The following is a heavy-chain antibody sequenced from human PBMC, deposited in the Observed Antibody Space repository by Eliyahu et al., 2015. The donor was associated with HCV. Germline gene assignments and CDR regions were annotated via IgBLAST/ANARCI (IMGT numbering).Heavy chain of an antibody. CDR3: ARSWSSRYFDL. J-gene: IGHJ2*01. CDR1: GGSFSNYY. CDR2: INHSGTT. Sequence: QVQLQQWGPGLLKPSETLSLTCAVYGGSFSNYYWSWIRQPPGKGLEWIGDINHSGTTNFNPSLKSRVTILVDTSKNQFSLKVNSVTAADTAVYFCARSWSSRYFDLWGRGTPVTVSS. V-gene: IGHV4-34*01. D-gene: IGHD3-3*01.